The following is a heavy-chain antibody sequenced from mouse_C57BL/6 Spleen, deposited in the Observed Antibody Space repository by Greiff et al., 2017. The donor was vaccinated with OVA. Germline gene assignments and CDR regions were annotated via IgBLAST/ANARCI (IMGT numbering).Heavy chain of an antibody. D-gene: IGHD3-1*01. V-gene: IGHV1-59*01. Sequence: QVQLQQPGAELVRPGTSVKLSCKASGYTFTSYWMHWVKQRPGQGLEWIGVIDPSDSYTNYNQKFKGKATLTVDTSSSTAYMQLSSLTSEDSAVYYCARDPESQLHCFDYWGQGTTLTVSS. CDR1: GYTFTSYW. CDR3: ARDPESQLHCFDY. J-gene: IGHJ2*01. CDR2: IDPSDSYT.